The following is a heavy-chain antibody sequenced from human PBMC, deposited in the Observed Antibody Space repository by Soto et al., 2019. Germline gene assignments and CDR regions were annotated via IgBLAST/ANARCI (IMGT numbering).Heavy chain of an antibody. V-gene: IGHV4-39*07. CDR1: GGSISSSSYY. D-gene: IGHD7-27*01. J-gene: IGHJ3*02. CDR2: IYYSGST. Sequence: SETLSLTCTVSGGSISSSSYYWGWIRQPPGKGLEWIGSIYYSGSTYYNPSLKSRVTISVDTSKNQFSLKLSSVTAADTAVYYCARSNWGRGGDDAFDIWGQGTMVTVSS. CDR3: ARSNWGRGGDDAFDI.